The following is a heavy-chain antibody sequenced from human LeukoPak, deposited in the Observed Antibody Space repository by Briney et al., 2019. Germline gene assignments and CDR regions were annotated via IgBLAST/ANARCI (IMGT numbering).Heavy chain of an antibody. J-gene: IGHJ4*02. CDR3: ARDSGRGWYAFR. Sequence: WASVKVSCKASGYTFANYAIHWVRHARGQRLEWMGWMNTRSGDTEYSYEFQGRVTIIRDIAESIASMELRSIRSDDMGVYYCARDSGRGWYAFRWGQGTLVTAYS. V-gene: IGHV1-3*03. CDR2: MNTRSGDT. CDR1: GYTFANYA. D-gene: IGHD6-19*01.